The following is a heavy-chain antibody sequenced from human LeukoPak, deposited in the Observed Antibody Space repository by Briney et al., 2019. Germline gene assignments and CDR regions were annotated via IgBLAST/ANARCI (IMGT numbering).Heavy chain of an antibody. V-gene: IGHV4-4*02. D-gene: IGHD5-24*01. CDR1: GGSISSSDW. Sequence: SETLSLTCAVSGGSISSSDWWTWVRQPPGEGLEWIGEIYHSGSTKYNPSLKSRVTISVDKSKNQFSLKVSSVTAADTAVYYCARHVTISGPYDASDIWGQGTMVTVSP. CDR2: IYHSGST. J-gene: IGHJ3*02. CDR3: ARHVTISGPYDASDI.